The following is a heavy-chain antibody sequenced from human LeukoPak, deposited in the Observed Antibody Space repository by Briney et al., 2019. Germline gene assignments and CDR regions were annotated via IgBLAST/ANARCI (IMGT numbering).Heavy chain of an antibody. Sequence: PGGSLRLSCAASGFTVSNNYMSWVRQAPGKGLEWVSLIDSGGSTYYADSVKGRFTISRDNSKNTLFLQMNSLRGEDTAVYYCAKGYSGSGTYYTPFDYWGQGTLVTVSS. CDR3: AKGYSGSGTYYTPFDY. D-gene: IGHD3-10*01. J-gene: IGHJ4*02. CDR2: IDSGGST. V-gene: IGHV3-53*01. CDR1: GFTVSNNY.